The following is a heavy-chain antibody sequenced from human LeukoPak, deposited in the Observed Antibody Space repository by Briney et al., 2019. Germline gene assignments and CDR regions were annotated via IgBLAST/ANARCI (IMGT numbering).Heavy chain of an antibody. Sequence: PSETQSLTCAVYGGSFSGYYWSWIRQPPGKGLEWIGEINHSGSTNYNPSLKSRVTISVDTSKNQFSLKLSSVTAADTAVYYCARGVSRIQLFDYWGQGTLVTVSS. D-gene: IGHD5-18*01. J-gene: IGHJ4*02. V-gene: IGHV4-34*01. CDR1: GGSFSGYY. CDR2: INHSGST. CDR3: ARGVSRIQLFDY.